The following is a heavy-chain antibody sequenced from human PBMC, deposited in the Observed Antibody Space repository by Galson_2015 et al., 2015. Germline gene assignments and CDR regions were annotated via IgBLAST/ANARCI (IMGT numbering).Heavy chain of an antibody. D-gene: IGHD5-24*01. J-gene: IGHJ6*02. CDR2: ISDSGGST. V-gene: IGHV3-23*01. Sequence: SLRLSCAASGFTFSSYAMSWVRQAPGKGLEWVSAISDSGGSTYYADSVKGRFTISRDNSKNTLYLQMNSLGAEDTALYYCAKGRDGYNYHHYYYGMDVWSQGTTVTVSS. CDR3: AKGRDGYNYHHYYYGMDV. CDR1: GFTFSSYA.